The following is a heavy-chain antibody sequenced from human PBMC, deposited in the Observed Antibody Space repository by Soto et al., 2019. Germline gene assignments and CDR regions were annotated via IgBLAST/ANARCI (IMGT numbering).Heavy chain of an antibody. CDR2: INGGNGNT. D-gene: IGHD4-4*01. CDR1: EYTFTSYT. V-gene: IGHV1-3*01. Sequence: ASVKVSCKASEYTFTSYTMHWVRQAPGQRLEWMGWINGGNGNTKYSQKFQGRVTITRDTSASTAYMELGSLRSDDTAVYYCARELQGLYYFDYWGQGTLVTVS. J-gene: IGHJ4*01. CDR3: ARELQGLYYFDY.